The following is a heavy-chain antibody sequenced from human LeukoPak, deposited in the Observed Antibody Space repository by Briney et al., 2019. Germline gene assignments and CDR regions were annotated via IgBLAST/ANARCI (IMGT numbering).Heavy chain of an antibody. Sequence: ASVKVSCKASGYTFTSYGISWVRRAPGQGLEWMGWISAYNGNTNYAQKLQGRVTMTTDTSTSTAYMELRSLRSDGTAVYYCAREVDSSGWYLFDYWGQGTLVTVSS. V-gene: IGHV1-18*01. CDR1: GYTFTSYG. CDR3: AREVDSSGWYLFDY. J-gene: IGHJ4*02. CDR2: ISAYNGNT. D-gene: IGHD6-19*01.